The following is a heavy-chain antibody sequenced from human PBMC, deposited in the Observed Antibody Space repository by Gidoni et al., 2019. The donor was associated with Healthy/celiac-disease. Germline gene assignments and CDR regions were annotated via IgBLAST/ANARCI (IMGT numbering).Heavy chain of an antibody. CDR2: ISYSGST. D-gene: IGHD3-10*01. CDR1: GGSISSGGYY. Sequence: QVQLQESGPGLVKPSQTLSLTCTVSGGSISSGGYYWSGIRQHPGKGLEWIGYISYSGSTYYNPSLKSRVTISVDTSKNQFSLKLSSVTAADTAVYYCARDLRMVQGALVGYGMDVWGQGTTVTVSS. V-gene: IGHV4-31*03. J-gene: IGHJ6*02. CDR3: ARDLRMVQGALVGYGMDV.